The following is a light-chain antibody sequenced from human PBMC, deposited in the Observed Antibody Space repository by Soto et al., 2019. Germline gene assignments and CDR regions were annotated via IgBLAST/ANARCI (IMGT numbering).Light chain of an antibody. V-gene: IGKV2-28*01. Sequence: DIVMTQSPLSLPVTPGEPASISCRSSQSLLHTTGYNYLDWYLQKPGQSPQLLIHLASYRASGVHDRFSGSGSGTDFTLKISRVEADDVGVYYCMQALQTPTTFGQGTKVEIK. CDR1: QSLLHTTGYNY. J-gene: IGKJ1*01. CDR2: LAS. CDR3: MQALQTPTT.